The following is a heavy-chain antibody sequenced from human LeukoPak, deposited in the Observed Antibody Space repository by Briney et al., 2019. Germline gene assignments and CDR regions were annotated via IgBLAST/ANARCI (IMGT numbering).Heavy chain of an antibody. D-gene: IGHD4/OR15-4a*01. J-gene: IGHJ2*01. Sequence: GGSLRLSCAVSGFAFGSEAMSWVRQSPARGLEWVASISPGGGTTYYADSVKGRFTISRDTSKNTLHLDLSTLRVDDTAIYYCAKLLGDNPIRWYFDLWGRGTLATVSS. CDR3: AKLLGDNPIRWYFDL. V-gene: IGHV3-23*01. CDR1: GFAFGSEA. CDR2: ISPGGGTT.